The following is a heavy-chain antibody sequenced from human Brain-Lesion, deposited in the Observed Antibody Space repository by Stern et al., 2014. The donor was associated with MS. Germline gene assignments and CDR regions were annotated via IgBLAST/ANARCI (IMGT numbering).Heavy chain of an antibody. CDR1: GGSVSSTSYA. CDR2: IYYSGNT. J-gene: IGHJ5*02. Sequence: QVQLQESGPGLVKPSETLSLTCTVAGGSVSSTSYALARIRQPPGKGLEWIGTIYYSGNTYYSPCLQSRPTITLDTSTNQFSLLLRSVTAADTAVYYCAGEEDIRYCSGGSCTGNWFDPWGQGTLVTVSS. CDR3: AGEEDIRYCSGGSCTGNWFDP. V-gene: IGHV4-39*01. D-gene: IGHD2-15*01.